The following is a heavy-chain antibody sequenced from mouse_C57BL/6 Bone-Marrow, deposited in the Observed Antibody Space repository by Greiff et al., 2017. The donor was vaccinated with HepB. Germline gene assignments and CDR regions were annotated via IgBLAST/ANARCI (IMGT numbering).Heavy chain of an antibody. V-gene: IGHV5-17*01. CDR3: ARQSYRYFDV. CDR1: GFTFSDYG. CDR2: ISSGSSTI. J-gene: IGHJ1*03. Sequence: EVKVVESGGGLVKPGGSLKLSCAASGFTFSDYGMHWVRQAPEKGLEWVAYISSGSSTIYYADTVKGRFTISRDNAKNTLFLQMTSLRSEDTAMYYCARQSYRYFDVWGTGTTVTVSS.